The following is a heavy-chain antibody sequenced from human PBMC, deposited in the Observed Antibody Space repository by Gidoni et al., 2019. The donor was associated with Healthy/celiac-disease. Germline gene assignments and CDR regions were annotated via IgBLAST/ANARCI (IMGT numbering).Heavy chain of an antibody. CDR1: GYTFTGYY. CDR2: INPNSGGT. V-gene: IGHV1-2*02. D-gene: IGHD2-2*01. J-gene: IGHJ5*02. CDR3: ARDLDIVVVPAAGGSVNWFDP. Sequence: QVQLVQSGAEVKKPGASVKVSCKASGYTFTGYYMHWVRQAPGQGLEWMGWINPNSGGTNYAQKLQGRVTMTRDTSISTAYMELSRLRSDDTAVYYCARDLDIVVVPAAGGSVNWFDPWGQGTLVTVSS.